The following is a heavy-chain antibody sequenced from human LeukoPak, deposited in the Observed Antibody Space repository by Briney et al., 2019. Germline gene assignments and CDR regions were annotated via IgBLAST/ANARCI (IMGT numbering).Heavy chain of an antibody. J-gene: IGHJ4*02. CDR1: GFALRTSW. CDR2: IKEDGSEK. CDR3: AKDGGGPLD. V-gene: IGHV3-7*01. Sequence: PGGSLRLSCAASGFALRTSWMSWLRQAPGKGLECVANIKEDGSEKNYVDSVKGRFTISRDNAENSLYLQMNSLRAEDTAVYYCAKDGGGPLDWGQGTLVTVSS. D-gene: IGHD3-10*01.